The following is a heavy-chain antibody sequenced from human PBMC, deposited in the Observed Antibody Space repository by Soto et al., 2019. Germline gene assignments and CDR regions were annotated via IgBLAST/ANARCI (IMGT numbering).Heavy chain of an antibody. D-gene: IGHD6-13*01. J-gene: IGHJ5*02. CDR2: INPNSGGT. Sequence: GASVKVSCKASGYTFTGYYMHWVRQAPGQGLEWMGWINPNSGGTNYAQKFQGWVTMTRDTSISTAYMELSRLRSDDTAVYYCAREYSSSWYGKGWFDPWGQGTLVTVSS. V-gene: IGHV1-2*04. CDR3: AREYSSSWYGKGWFDP. CDR1: GYTFTGYY.